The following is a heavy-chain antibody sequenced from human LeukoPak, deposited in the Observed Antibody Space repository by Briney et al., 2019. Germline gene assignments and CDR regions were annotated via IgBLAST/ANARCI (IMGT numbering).Heavy chain of an antibody. CDR2: IYYSGST. J-gene: IGHJ3*02. CDR1: GGSISSGDYY. D-gene: IGHD2-2*01. CDR3: ARADSVVVPAATSGAFDI. V-gene: IGHV4-30-4*08. Sequence: SETLSLTCTVSGGSISSGDYYWSWIRQPPGKGLEWIGYIYYSGSTYYNPSLKSRVTISVDTSKNKFSLKLSSVTAADTAVYYCARADSVVVPAATSGAFDIWGQGTMVTVSS.